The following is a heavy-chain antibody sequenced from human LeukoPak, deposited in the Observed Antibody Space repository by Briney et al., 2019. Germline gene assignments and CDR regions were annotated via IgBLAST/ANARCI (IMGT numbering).Heavy chain of an antibody. V-gene: IGHV3-15*01. J-gene: IGHJ4*01. CDR2: IKSKSDGGTT. CDR3: STDLAAMVRAIDY. Sequence: PGGSLRLSCATSGFTFSNAWMSWVRQAPGKGLEWVGRIKSKSDGGTTDCTAPVKGRFTISRDDSKNMLHLQMNSLRTEDTAVYYCSTDLAAMVRAIDYWGHGTLVTVSS. CDR1: GFTFSNAW. D-gene: IGHD5-18*01.